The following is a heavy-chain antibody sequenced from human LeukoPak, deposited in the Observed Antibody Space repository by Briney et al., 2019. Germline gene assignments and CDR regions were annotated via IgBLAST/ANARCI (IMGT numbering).Heavy chain of an antibody. Sequence: GASVKVSCKASGYTFTGYYMHWVRQAPGQGLEWMGWINPNSGGTNYAQKFQGRVTMTRDTSISTAYMELSRLRSDDTAVYYCARVGNYYDSSGYLPHWGQGTLVTVSS. V-gene: IGHV1-2*02. D-gene: IGHD3-22*01. J-gene: IGHJ4*02. CDR2: INPNSGGT. CDR1: GYTFTGYY. CDR3: ARVGNYYDSSGYLPH.